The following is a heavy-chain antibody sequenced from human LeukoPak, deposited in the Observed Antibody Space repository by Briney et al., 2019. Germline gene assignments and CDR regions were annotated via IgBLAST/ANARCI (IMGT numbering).Heavy chain of an antibody. CDR3: ATYTEYSLDAFDI. D-gene: IGHD2/OR15-2a*01. J-gene: IGHJ3*02. CDR1: GYTFIRYD. V-gene: IGHV1-8*01. CDR2: MNPNSLNT. Sequence: GASVKVSCRASGYTFIRYDVNWVRQATGQGLEWMGWMNPNSLNTGYAQKFQGRVTMTWNTSTNTVYMELSSLRSEDTAVYYCATYTEYSLDAFDIWGQGTMVTASS.